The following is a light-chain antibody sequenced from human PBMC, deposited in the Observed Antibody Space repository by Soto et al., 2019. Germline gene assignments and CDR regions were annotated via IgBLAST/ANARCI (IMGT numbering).Light chain of an antibody. CDR3: QPYGTSPPVT. CDR1: QSISNY. V-gene: IGKV3-20*01. Sequence: MVLTQSPASLSLSPWETASLSCRESQSISNYLAWYQHKPGQAPRLLIYGASSRATGIPDRFSGSGSGTDFTLTISRLEPEDFAVYYCQPYGTSPPVTFGQGTKVDIK. CDR2: GAS. J-gene: IGKJ1*01.